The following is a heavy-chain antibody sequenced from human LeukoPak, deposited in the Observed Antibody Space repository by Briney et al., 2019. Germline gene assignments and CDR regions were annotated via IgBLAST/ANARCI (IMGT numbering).Heavy chain of an antibody. CDR3: ARQGGDDIFPRYWFDP. Sequence: SETLSLTCTVSGVSISSSNSYWGWIRQPPGKGLEWIGSIYYSGNTYYNASLKSQVSTSIDTSKNQFSLRLTSVTAADTAVYYCARQGGDDIFPRYWFDPWGQGTLVTVSS. V-gene: IGHV4-39*01. CDR2: IYYSGNT. D-gene: IGHD3-9*01. CDR1: GVSISSSNSY. J-gene: IGHJ5*02.